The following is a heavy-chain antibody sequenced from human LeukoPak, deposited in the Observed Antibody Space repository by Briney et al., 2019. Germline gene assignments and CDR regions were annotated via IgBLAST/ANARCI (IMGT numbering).Heavy chain of an antibody. Sequence: GGSLRLFRAASGFTFRDYYMSWIRQAPGKGLEWVSYISSIGSTIYYPDSVKGRFTTSRDKAKKSLDLHMNSLGDEDTAVYYCAREYCSCGSCYHYYYMDVWGKGTTVTVS. D-gene: IGHD2-15*01. J-gene: IGHJ6*03. CDR3: AREYCSCGSCYHYYYMDV. V-gene: IGHV3-11*01. CDR2: ISSIGSTI. CDR1: GFTFRDYY.